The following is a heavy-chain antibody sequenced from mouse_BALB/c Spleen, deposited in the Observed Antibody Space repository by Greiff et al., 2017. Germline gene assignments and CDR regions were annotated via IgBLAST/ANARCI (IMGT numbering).Heavy chain of an antibody. J-gene: IGHJ2*01. Sequence: QVQLKESGAELAKPGASVKMSCKASGYTFTSYWMHWVKQRPGQGLEWIGYINPSTGYTEYNQKFKDKATLTADKSSSTAYMQLSSLTSEDSAVYYCARYGKGFDYWGQGTTLTVSS. D-gene: IGHD2-1*01. V-gene: IGHV1-7*01. CDR1: GYTFTSYW. CDR2: INPSTGYT. CDR3: ARYGKGFDY.